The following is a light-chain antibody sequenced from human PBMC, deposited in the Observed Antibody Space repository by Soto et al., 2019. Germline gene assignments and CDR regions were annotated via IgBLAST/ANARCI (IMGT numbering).Light chain of an antibody. CDR2: DAS. V-gene: IGKV3-11*01. CDR3: QQRSNLPPYT. CDR1: QSVSSY. J-gene: IGKJ2*01. Sequence: EIVLTQSPATLSLSPGERATLSCRASQSVSSYLAWYQQKPGQAPRLLIYDASNRATGIPARFSGSGSGTHFTLTISSLEPEEFAVYYCQQRSNLPPYTFGQGTKLEIK.